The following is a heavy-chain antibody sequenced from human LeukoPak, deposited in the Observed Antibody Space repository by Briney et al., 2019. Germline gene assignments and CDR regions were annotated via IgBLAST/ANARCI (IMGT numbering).Heavy chain of an antibody. CDR2: INPNSGGT. J-gene: IGHJ4*02. Sequence: VSVKVSCKASGYTFTGYYMHWVRQAPGQGLEWMGWINPNSGGTNYAQKFQGRVTMTRDTSISTAYMELSRLRSDDTAVYYCARVPTVVTRLFDYWGQGTLVTVSS. D-gene: IGHD4-23*01. CDR1: GYTFTGYY. V-gene: IGHV1-2*02. CDR3: ARVPTVVTRLFDY.